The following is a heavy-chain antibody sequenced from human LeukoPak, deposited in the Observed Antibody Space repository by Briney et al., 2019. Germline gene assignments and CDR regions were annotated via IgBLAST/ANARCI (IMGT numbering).Heavy chain of an antibody. J-gene: IGHJ4*02. V-gene: IGHV3-21*01. CDR1: GFTFGSYS. Sequence: GGSLRLSCAASGFTFGSYSMNWVRQAPGKGLEWVSSISSSSSYIYYADSVRGRFTISRDNAKNSLYLQMNSLRAEDTAVYYCARVEEVSSSWPFDYWGQGTLVTVSS. D-gene: IGHD6-13*01. CDR3: ARVEEVSSSWPFDY. CDR2: ISSSSSYI.